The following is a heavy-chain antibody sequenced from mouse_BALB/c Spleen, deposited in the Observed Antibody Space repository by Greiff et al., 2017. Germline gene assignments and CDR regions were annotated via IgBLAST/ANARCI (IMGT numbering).Heavy chain of an antibody. J-gene: IGHJ3*01. D-gene: IGHD2-1*01. CDR3: ARGAYGNPFAY. V-gene: IGHV2-6-7*01. CDR1: GFSLTGYG. Sequence: QVQLKQSGPGLVAPSQSLSITCTVSGFSLTGYGVNWVRQPPGKGLEWLGMIWGDGSTDYNSALKSRLSISKDNAKSQVFLKMNSLQTDDTARYYCARGAYGNPFAYWGQGTLVTVSA. CDR2: IWGDGST.